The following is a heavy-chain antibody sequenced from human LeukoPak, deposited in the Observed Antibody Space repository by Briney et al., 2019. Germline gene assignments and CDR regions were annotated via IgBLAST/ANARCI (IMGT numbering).Heavy chain of an antibody. CDR1: GHTFTGYY. J-gene: IGHJ4*02. V-gene: IGHV1-2*02. Sequence: ASVKVSCKASGHTFTGYYMHWVRQAPGQGLEWMGWINPNSGGTNYAQKFQGRVTMTRDTSISTAYMELSRLRSDDTAVYYCARSRRPPPYYFDYWGQGTLVTVSS. CDR2: INPNSGGT. CDR3: ARSRRPPPYYFDY.